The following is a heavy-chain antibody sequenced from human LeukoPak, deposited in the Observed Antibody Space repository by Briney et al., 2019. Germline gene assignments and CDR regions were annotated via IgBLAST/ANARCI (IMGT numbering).Heavy chain of an antibody. CDR2: IIPILGIA. CDR1: GGTFSSYA. Sequence: GASVKVSCKASGGTFSSYAISWVRQAPGQGLEWMGRIIPILGIANYAQKFQGRVTITADKSTSTAYMELSSLRSEDTAVYYCAREGAPGYSSSWQTSGFDYWGQGTLVTVSS. D-gene: IGHD6-13*01. CDR3: AREGAPGYSSSWQTSGFDY. V-gene: IGHV1-69*04. J-gene: IGHJ4*02.